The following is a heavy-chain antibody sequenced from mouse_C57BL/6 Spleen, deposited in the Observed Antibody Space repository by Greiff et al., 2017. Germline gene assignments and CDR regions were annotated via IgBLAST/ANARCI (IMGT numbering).Heavy chain of an antibody. J-gene: IGHJ3*01. V-gene: IGHV5-9-1*02. Sequence: EVKLKESGAGLVKPGGSLKLSCAASGFTFSSYAMSWVRQTPEKRLEWVAYISSGGDYIYYADTVKGRFTISRDNARNTLYLQMSSRESEDTAMYYCRRGLPFADWGKGTLVTVSA. CDR2: ISSGGDYI. CDR1: GFTFSSYA. CDR3: RRGLPFAD.